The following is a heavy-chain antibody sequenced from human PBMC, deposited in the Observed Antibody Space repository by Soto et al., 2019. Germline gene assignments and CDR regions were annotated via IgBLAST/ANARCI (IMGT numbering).Heavy chain of an antibody. CDR1: GGTFSSYA. Sequence: QVQLVQSGAEVKKPGSSVKVSCKASGGTFSSYAISWVRQAPGQGLEWMGGIIPIFGTANYAQKFQGRVTITSDESTSTDDMELSSLRSEDTAVYYCARGRSIAAAGTGYYYGMDVWGQGTTVTVSS. J-gene: IGHJ6*02. V-gene: IGHV1-69*01. D-gene: IGHD6-13*01. CDR3: ARGRSIAAAGTGYYYGMDV. CDR2: IIPIFGTA.